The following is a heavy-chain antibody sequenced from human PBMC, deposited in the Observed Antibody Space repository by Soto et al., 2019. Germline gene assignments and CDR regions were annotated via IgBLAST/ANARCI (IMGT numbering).Heavy chain of an antibody. V-gene: IGHV4-34*10. Sequence: PSETLSLTCAVYGGSFSGHSWTWIRQSPGKGLEWIGDINHSGRVNYSPSLKSRVTISVDTSKKQVSLKLSSVSAPDAARYFCAGYFSSSICPEDHYFALDFWGQGTTVTVSS. J-gene: IGHJ6*02. D-gene: IGHD2-2*01. CDR3: AGYFSSSICPEDHYFALDF. CDR1: GGSFSGHS. CDR2: INHSGRV.